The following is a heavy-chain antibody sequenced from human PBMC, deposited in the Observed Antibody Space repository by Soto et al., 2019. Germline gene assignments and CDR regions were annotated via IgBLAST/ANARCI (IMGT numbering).Heavy chain of an antibody. D-gene: IGHD3-10*01. V-gene: IGHV2-70*01. CDR3: ARMGVRGTIYYYGMDV. Sequence: VSGPTLVNPTQTLTLTCTFSGFSLSTSGMCVSWIRQPPGKALEWLALIDWDDDKYYSTSLKTRLTISKDTSKNQVVLTMTNMDPVDTATYYCARMGVRGTIYYYGMDVWGQGTTVTVSS. CDR2: IDWDDDK. CDR1: GFSLSTSGMC. J-gene: IGHJ6*02.